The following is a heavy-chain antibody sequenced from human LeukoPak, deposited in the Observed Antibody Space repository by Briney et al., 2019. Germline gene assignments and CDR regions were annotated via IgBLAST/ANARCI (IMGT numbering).Heavy chain of an antibody. CDR2: INHSGST. Sequence: SETLSLTCAVYGGSFSGYYWSWIRQPPGKGLEWIGEINHSGSTSYNPSLKSRVTISVDTSKNQFSLKLSSVTAADTAVYYCARGISIAVAGTAREESYYYYYMDVWGKGTTVTVSS. J-gene: IGHJ6*03. D-gene: IGHD6-19*01. CDR1: GGSFSGYY. V-gene: IGHV4-34*01. CDR3: ARGISIAVAGTAREESYYYYYMDV.